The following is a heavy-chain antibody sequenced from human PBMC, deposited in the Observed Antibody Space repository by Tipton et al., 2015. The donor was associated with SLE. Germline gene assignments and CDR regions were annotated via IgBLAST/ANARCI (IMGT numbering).Heavy chain of an antibody. Sequence: TLSLTCSVSGHSISSGFYWGWIRQSPGKGLEWIGNFYHRGTTYYNPSLKSRFTISADTSKNHLSLKPTSVTAADTAVYFCARSSSVRTLLWPTFAYWGQGTLVTVSS. D-gene: IGHD2/OR15-2a*01. CDR1: GHSISSGFY. CDR2: FYHRGTT. CDR3: ARSSSVRTLLWPTFAY. V-gene: IGHV4-38-2*01. J-gene: IGHJ4*02.